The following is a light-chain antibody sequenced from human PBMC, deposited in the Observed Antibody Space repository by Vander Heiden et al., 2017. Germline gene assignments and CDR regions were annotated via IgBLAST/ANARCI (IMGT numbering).Light chain of an antibody. Sequence: HSVLTQPPPVSGAPRQSGTNPCTGSSANIGRSYDVNWYRQLQGAVPNLVIYNINNRPSEVPDRFSGSKSGTSASLAITGLQAEDEADYYCQAYDNSLSGHYVFGTGTKVIVL. CDR2: NIN. V-gene: IGLV1-40*01. CDR1: SANIGRSYD. CDR3: QAYDNSLSGHYV. J-gene: IGLJ1*01.